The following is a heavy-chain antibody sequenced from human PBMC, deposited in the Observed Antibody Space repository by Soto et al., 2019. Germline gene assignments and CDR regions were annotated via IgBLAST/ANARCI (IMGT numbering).Heavy chain of an antibody. CDR1: GDSVSSNSDA. CDR2: TYYRSKWYN. V-gene: IGHV6-1*01. J-gene: IGHJ6*02. Sequence: SQTLSLTCAISGDSVSSNSDAWNWIRQSPARGLECLGRTYYRSKWYNDYAVSVKSRITINPDTSKNQFSLQLNSVTPEDTAVYYCARDQEGIAVAGGYYYYGMDVWGQGTTVTVSS. CDR3: ARDQEGIAVAGGYYYYGMDV. D-gene: IGHD6-19*01.